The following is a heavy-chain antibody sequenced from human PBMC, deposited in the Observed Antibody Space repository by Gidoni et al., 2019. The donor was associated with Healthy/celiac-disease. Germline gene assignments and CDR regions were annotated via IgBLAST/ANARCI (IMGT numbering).Heavy chain of an antibody. CDR2: ISGSGGST. D-gene: IGHD3-16*02. CDR1: VLPFCSYA. J-gene: IGHJ4*02. Sequence: EVQLLESGVGLVQLGGSLSLSCAASVLPFCSYAMSWVRPAPGKGLEWVSAISGSGGSTYYADSVKGRFTISRDNSKNTLYLQMNSLRAEDTAVYYCAKGRSVDYDYVWGSYRTSGFDYWGQGTLVTVSS. V-gene: IGHV3-23*01. CDR3: AKGRSVDYDYVWGSYRTSGFDY.